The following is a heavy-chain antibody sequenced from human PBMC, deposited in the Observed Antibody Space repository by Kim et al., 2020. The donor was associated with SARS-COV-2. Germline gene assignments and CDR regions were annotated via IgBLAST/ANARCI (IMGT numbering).Heavy chain of an antibody. D-gene: IGHD2-15*01. CDR2: IYYSGST. J-gene: IGHJ4*02. CDR1: GGSISSGGYY. CDR3: ARVEGYCSGGSCSLFDY. Sequence: SETLSLTCTVSGGSISSGGYYWSWIRQHPGKGLEWIGYIYYSGSTYYNPSLKSRVTISVDTSKNQFSLKLSSVTVADTAVYYCARVEGYCSGGSCSLFDYWGQGTLVTVSS. V-gene: IGHV4-31*03.